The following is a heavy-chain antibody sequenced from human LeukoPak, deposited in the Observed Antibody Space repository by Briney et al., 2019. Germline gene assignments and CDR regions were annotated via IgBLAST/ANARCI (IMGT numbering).Heavy chain of an antibody. V-gene: IGHV3-23*01. CDR1: GFTFSSYA. D-gene: IGHD2-8*01. J-gene: IGHJ4*02. CDR2: ISGSGGST. Sequence: GWSLRLSCAASGFTFSSYAMSWVPQAPGQGLEWVSAISGSGGSTYYADSVKGRFTISRDNSKNTLYLQMNSLRAEDMAVYYCAKDRCTNGVCPTGVWGQRTLVTVSS. CDR3: AKDRCTNGVCPTGV.